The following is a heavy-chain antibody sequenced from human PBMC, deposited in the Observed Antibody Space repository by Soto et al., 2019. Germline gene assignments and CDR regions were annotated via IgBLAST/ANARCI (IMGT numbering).Heavy chain of an antibody. CDR2: VSPDGNNE. CDR1: GFTLSGRS. J-gene: IGHJ6*04. V-gene: IGHV3-64D*08. Sequence: EVQLVESGGGLVQPGGSLRLSCSASGFTLSGRSMHWVRQAPGKGLEYVSGVSPDGNNEYYTDSVTGRFTISRDNSKNTLHLHMRSLRPEATAVFYCARGFYGLDVWGKGTKVTVSS. CDR3: ARGFYGLDV.